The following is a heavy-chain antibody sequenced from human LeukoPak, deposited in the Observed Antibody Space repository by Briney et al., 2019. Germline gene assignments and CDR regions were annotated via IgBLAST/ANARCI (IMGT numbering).Heavy chain of an antibody. Sequence: GGSLRLSCAASGFTFSSYGMHWVRQAPGKGLEWVAFIRYDGSNKYYADSVKGRFTISRDNSKNTLYLQMNSLRAEDTAVYYCAKDTYSSSWYGVFDYWGQGTLVTVSS. CDR1: GFTFSSYG. CDR3: AKDTYSSSWYGVFDY. D-gene: IGHD6-13*01. V-gene: IGHV3-30*02. J-gene: IGHJ4*02. CDR2: IRYDGSNK.